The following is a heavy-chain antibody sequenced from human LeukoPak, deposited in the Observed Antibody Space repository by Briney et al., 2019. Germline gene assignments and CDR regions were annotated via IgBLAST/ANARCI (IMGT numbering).Heavy chain of an antibody. Sequence: SETLSLTCTVSGGSISSYYWSWIRQPPGKGLGWIGYIYYSGSTNYNPSLKSRVTISVDTSKNQFSLKLSSVTAADTAVYYCARQGGYYDSSGYYDYFDYWGQGTLVTVSS. CDR1: GGSISSYY. D-gene: IGHD3-22*01. CDR3: ARQGGYYDSSGYYDYFDY. V-gene: IGHV4-59*08. J-gene: IGHJ4*02. CDR2: IYYSGST.